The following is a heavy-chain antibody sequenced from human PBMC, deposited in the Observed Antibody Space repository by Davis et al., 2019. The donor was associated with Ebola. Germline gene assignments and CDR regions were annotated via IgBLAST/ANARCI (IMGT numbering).Heavy chain of an antibody. V-gene: IGHV3-49*04. Sequence: GESLKISCTASGFTFGDYAMSWVRQAPGKGLEWVGFIRSKAYGGTTEYAASVKGRFTISRDDSKSIAYLQMNSLKTEDTAVYYCSAGAAARPTCWGQGTLVTVSS. CDR3: SAGAAARPTC. CDR1: GFTFGDYA. J-gene: IGHJ4*02. D-gene: IGHD6-6*01. CDR2: IRSKAYGGTT.